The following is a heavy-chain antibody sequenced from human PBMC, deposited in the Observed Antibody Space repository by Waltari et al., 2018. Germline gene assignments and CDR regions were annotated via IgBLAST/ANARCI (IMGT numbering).Heavy chain of an antibody. D-gene: IGHD2-15*01. CDR2: IYYSGST. J-gene: IGHJ4*02. CDR1: GGSISSGSYY. CDR3: ARAPFFGSCPDY. V-gene: IGHV4-39*07. Sequence: QVQLQESGPGLVKPSETLSLTCTVSGGSISSGSYYWGWLRQPPGKGLEWIGTIYYSGSTYYNPSLKSRLTISVDTSKNQFSLNLSSVTAADTAVYYCARAPFFGSCPDYWGQGTLVTVSS.